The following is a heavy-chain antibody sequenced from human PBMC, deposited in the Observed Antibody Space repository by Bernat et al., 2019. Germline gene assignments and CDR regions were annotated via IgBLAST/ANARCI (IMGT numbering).Heavy chain of an antibody. Sequence: EVQLLESGGGLIQPGGSLRLSCAASGFTFSSYAMSWVRQAPGKGLEWVSAISGSGGSTYYADSVKGRFTISRDNSKNTLYLQMNSLRAEDTAVYYCAKPPSYYYYGMDVWGQGTTVTVSS. CDR2: ISGSGGST. J-gene: IGHJ6*02. CDR3: AKPPSYYYYGMDV. CDR1: GFTFSSYA. V-gene: IGHV3-23*01.